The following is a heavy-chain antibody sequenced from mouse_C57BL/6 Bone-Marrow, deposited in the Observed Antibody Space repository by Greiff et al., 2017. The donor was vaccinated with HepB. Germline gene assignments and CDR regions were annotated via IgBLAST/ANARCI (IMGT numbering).Heavy chain of an antibody. J-gene: IGHJ3*01. CDR3: ARCYYDYDGFAD. Sequence: QVQLQQSGPDLVKPGASVKISCKASGYSFTSYYIPWVQQRPGQGLEWIGSIYPGSGNTKYNEKFKGKSTLTEDKTSSTAYMQISSLTSEDAAVYCGARCYYDYDGFADWGKGTLVTVSA. V-gene: IGHV1-66*01. D-gene: IGHD2-4*01. CDR1: GYSFTSYY. CDR2: IYPGSGNT.